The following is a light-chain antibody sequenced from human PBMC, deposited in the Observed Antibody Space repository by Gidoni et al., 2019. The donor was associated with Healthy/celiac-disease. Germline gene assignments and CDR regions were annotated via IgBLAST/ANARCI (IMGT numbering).Light chain of an antibody. V-gene: IGLV1-44*01. CDR2: SNN. CDR3: AAWDDSLNGVV. J-gene: IGLJ2*01. CDR1: SSNIGSNT. Sequence: QSVLTQPPSASGTPGQGVTISCSGSSSNIGSNTVHWYQQLPGTAPKLLIYSNNQRPPGVPDRFSGSKSGTSASLAISGLQSEDEADYYCAAWDDSLNGVVFGGGTKLTVL.